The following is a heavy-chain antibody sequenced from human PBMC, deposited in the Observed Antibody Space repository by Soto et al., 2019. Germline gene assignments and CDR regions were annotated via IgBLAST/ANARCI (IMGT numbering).Heavy chain of an antibody. CDR2: ISGSGGST. Sequence: PGWSLRLSCAASGFTFSSYAMSWVRQAPGKGLEWVSAISGSGGSTYYADSVKGRFTISRDNSKNTLYLQMNSLRAEDTAVYYCANLRWSPYYYFDYWGQGTLVTVAS. CDR1: GFTFSSYA. CDR3: ANLRWSPYYYFDY. V-gene: IGHV3-23*01. D-gene: IGHD3-3*01. J-gene: IGHJ4*01.